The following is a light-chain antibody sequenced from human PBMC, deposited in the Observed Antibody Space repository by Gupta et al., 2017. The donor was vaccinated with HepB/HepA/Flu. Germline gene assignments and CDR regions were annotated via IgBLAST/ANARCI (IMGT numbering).Light chain of an antibody. Sequence: QSMLTQPPSVSEPPRPRVTIPSSGSSTDIGNNAVNWYQQLPGKSPKLRIYYDDLLPSGVSDRFSCSRSGTSASLAISGLQAEDEAEYYCAAWDDSLIGLVFGGGTKLTVL. CDR1: STDIGNNA. J-gene: IGLJ2*01. V-gene: IGLV1-36*01. CDR3: AAWDDSLIGLV. CDR2: YDD.